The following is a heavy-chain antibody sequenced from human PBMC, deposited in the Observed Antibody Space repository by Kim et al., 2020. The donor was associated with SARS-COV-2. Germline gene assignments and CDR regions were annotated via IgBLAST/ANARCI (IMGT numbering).Heavy chain of an antibody. D-gene: IGHD6-13*01. CDR2: MNPNSGNT. CDR1: GYTFTSYD. V-gene: IGHV1-8*01. Sequence: ASVKVSCKASGYTFTSYDINWVRQATGQGLEWMGWMNPNSGNTGYAQKFQGRVTMTRNTSISTAYMELSSLRSEDTAVYYCARILGYSSSGSEYYYYGMDVWGQGTTVTVSS. CDR3: ARILGYSSSGSEYYYYGMDV. J-gene: IGHJ6*02.